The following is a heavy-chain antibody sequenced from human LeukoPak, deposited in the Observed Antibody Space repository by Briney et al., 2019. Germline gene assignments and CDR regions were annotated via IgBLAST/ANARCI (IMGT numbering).Heavy chain of an antibody. D-gene: IGHD7-27*01. J-gene: IGHJ4*02. CDR3: ARSSLGDY. V-gene: IGHV3-30*02. CDR2: IRYDGSNE. Sequence: PGGSLRLSCAPSGFTFSSYGTHWVRQAPGKGLEWVAFIRYDGSNEYYADSVKGRFTISRDKSKNTLHLRMNSLRVEDTAVYYCARSSLGDYWGQGTLVTVSS. CDR1: GFTFSSYG.